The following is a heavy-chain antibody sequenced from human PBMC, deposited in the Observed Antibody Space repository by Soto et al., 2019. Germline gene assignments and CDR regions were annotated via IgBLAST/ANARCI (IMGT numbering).Heavy chain of an antibody. Sequence: PSETLSLTCTVSGGSVSSGGYYWSWNRQPPRKGRWWIGYIYYSGSKYYGPSLKSRVTISVETSKNQFSLKLSSVTAADTDKYYCAREAKALTSYNWFDPWGLGSLVTVSS. J-gene: IGHJ5*02. CDR3: AREAKALTSYNWFDP. V-gene: IGHV4-61*08. D-gene: IGHD3-10*01. CDR1: GGSVSSGGYY. CDR2: IYYSGSK.